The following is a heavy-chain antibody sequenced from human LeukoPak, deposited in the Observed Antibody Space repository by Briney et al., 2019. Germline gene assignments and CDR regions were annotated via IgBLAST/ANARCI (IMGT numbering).Heavy chain of an antibody. D-gene: IGHD6-6*01. Sequence: GGSLRLSCAASGFSFSSSWMSWVCKAPPKGLGLVSNIKQDGSEKYYVDSVKGRFTISRDNAKNSLYLQMNSLRAEDTAVYYCARVRGSSYFDYWGQGTLVTVSS. CDR2: IKQDGSEK. V-gene: IGHV3-7*01. J-gene: IGHJ4*02. CDR1: GFSFSSSW. CDR3: ARVRGSSYFDY.